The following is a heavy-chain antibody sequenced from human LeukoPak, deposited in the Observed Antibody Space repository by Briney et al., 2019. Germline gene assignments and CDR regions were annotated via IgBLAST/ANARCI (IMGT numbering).Heavy chain of an antibody. V-gene: IGHV3-11*01. CDR3: ARDMVGGSGWYYN. Sequence: GGSLRLSCAASGFTFSDYYMSGIRQAPGRGLDGVSYISSSGSTIYYADSVKGRFTISRDNAKNSLYLQMNSLRAEDTAVYYCARDMVGGSGWYYNWGQGTLVTVSS. D-gene: IGHD6-19*01. CDR1: GFTFSDYY. CDR2: ISSSGSTI. J-gene: IGHJ4*02.